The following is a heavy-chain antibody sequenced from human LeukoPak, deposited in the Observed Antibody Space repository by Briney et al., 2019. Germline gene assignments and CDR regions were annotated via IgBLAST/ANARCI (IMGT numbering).Heavy chain of an antibody. V-gene: IGHV1-18*01. Sequence: ASVKVSCKASGYTFSSYGISWVRQAPGQGLEWMGWISAYNGNTNYRQKLQGRVTMTTDTSTSTAYMDLRSLRSDDTAVYYCARDPYSSSWPDYWGQGTLVTVSS. CDR3: ARDPYSSSWPDY. CDR1: GYTFSSYG. CDR2: ISAYNGNT. D-gene: IGHD6-13*01. J-gene: IGHJ4*02.